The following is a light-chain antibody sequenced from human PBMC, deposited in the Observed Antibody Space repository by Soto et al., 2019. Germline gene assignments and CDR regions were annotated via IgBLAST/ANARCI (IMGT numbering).Light chain of an antibody. V-gene: IGKV3-20*01. CDR1: QSVSSSY. CDR2: GAS. Sequence: EIVLTQSPGTLSFSPGERATLSCRASQSVSSSYLAWYQQKPGQAPRLLIYGASSRATGIPDRFSGSGSGTDFALTISRLEPEDFAVYYCQQYGSSRLTFGGGTKAEIK. J-gene: IGKJ4*01. CDR3: QQYGSSRLT.